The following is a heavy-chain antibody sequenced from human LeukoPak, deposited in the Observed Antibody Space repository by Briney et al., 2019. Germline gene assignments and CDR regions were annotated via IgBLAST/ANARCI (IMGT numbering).Heavy chain of an antibody. V-gene: IGHV1-8*01. CDR3: ARSLHDYGGYVC. D-gene: IGHD4-17*01. CDR2: MNPNSGNT. Sequence: ASVKVSCKASGYTFTSYDINWVRQATGQGLEWMGWMNPNSGNTGYAQKFQGRVTMTRNTSISTAYMELSSLRSEDTAEYYCARSLHDYGGYVCWGQGTLVTVSS. CDR1: GYTFTSYD. J-gene: IGHJ4*02.